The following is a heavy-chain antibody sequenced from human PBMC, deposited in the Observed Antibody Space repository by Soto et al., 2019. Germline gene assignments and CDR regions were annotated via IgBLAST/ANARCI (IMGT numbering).Heavy chain of an antibody. V-gene: IGHV3-11*05. Sequence: QVQLVESGGGLVKPGGSLRLSCAASGLIFSDYYMSWIRQAPGKGLEWVSYISSSGHYTKNADSVQGRFTISRDNAKNSLYLQMNNLRAEDTAVYYCARERDGIDVWGQGTTVTVSS. CDR2: ISSSGHYT. CDR3: ARERDGIDV. J-gene: IGHJ6*02. CDR1: GLIFSDYY.